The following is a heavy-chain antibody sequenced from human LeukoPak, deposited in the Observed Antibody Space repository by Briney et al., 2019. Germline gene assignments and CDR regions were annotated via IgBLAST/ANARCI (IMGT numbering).Heavy chain of an antibody. CDR1: GGSISTYY. CDR3: ARVLYSGSWGYFDY. D-gene: IGHD3-10*01. V-gene: IGHV4-59*01. J-gene: IGHJ4*02. Sequence: SETLSLTCTVSGGSISTYYWSWIRQPPGKGLAWIGYIYYSGSTHYNPSLKSRVTMSVDTSKTQFSLKLSSVTAADTAVYYCARVLYSGSWGYFDYWGQGTLVTVSS. CDR2: IYYSGST.